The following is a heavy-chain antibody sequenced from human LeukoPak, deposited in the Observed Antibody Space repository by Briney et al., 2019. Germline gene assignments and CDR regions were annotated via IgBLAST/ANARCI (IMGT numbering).Heavy chain of an antibody. CDR3: AREEAPVTTVTHFDY. Sequence: SETLSLTXAVYGGSFSGYYWSWIRQPPGKGLEWIGEINHSGSTNYNPSLKSRVTISVDTSKNQFSLKLSSVTAADTAVYYCAREEAPVTTVTHFDYWGQGTLVTVSS. J-gene: IGHJ4*02. CDR1: GGSFSGYY. CDR2: INHSGST. D-gene: IGHD4-17*01. V-gene: IGHV4-34*01.